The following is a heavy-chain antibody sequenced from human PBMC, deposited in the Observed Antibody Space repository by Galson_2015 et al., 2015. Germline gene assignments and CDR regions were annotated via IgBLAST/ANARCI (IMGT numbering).Heavy chain of an antibody. J-gene: IGHJ4*02. CDR2: IYHSGSA. CDR1: GYSINSGYF. Sequence: ETLSLTCAVSGYSINSGYFWGWVRQPPGKGLEWIGSIYHSGSAYYNPSLKSRVTISVDTFRNQFSLKLTSVTAADTAVYYCARVGRQWQLERSLGYWGQGTLVTVS. CDR3: ARVGRQWQLERSLGY. D-gene: IGHD6-19*01. V-gene: IGHV4-38-2*01.